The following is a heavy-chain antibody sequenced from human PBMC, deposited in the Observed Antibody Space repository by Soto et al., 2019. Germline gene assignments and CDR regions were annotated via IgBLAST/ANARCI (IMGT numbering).Heavy chain of an antibody. D-gene: IGHD6-19*01. CDR1: NGSVRSGSYY. Sequence: SETLSLTCSVSNGSVRSGSYYWSWVRQPPGKGLEWIGYIYYSGTTRYNPSLKSRVTMSVDTSKSQFSLKLSSVTDADTAVYYCARVTLPAVAVADVYYFDNWGQGTLGT. CDR2: IYYSGTT. V-gene: IGHV4-61*01. CDR3: ARVTLPAVAVADVYYFDN. J-gene: IGHJ4*02.